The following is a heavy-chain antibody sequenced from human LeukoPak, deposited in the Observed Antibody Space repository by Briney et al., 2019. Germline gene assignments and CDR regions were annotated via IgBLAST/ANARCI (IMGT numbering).Heavy chain of an antibody. CDR2: ISAYNGST. V-gene: IGHV1-18*01. CDR3: ARDYCSSTSCYMYNWFDP. CDR1: GYTFTSYG. D-gene: IGHD2-2*02. Sequence: ASVKVSCKASGYTFTSYGISWVRQAPGQGLEWMGWISAYNGSTNYAQKLQGRVTMTTDTSTSTAYMELRSLRSDDTAVYYCARDYCSSTSCYMYNWFDPWGQGTLVTVSS. J-gene: IGHJ5*02.